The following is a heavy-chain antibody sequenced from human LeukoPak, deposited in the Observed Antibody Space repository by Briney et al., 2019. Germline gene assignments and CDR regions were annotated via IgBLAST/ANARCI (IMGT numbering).Heavy chain of an antibody. CDR3: AXXXXXXLTGYXXXXXX. J-gene: IGHJ5*02. CDR1: GGSISSGGYY. D-gene: IGHD3-9*01. CDR2: IYYSGST. Sequence: PSQTLSLTCTVSGGSISSGGYYWSWIRQHPGKGLEWIGYIYYSGSTYYNPSLKSRVTISVDTSKNQFSLKLSSVTAADTAVYXXAXXXXXXLTGYXXXXXXXGXGTXVTVXX. V-gene: IGHV4-31*03.